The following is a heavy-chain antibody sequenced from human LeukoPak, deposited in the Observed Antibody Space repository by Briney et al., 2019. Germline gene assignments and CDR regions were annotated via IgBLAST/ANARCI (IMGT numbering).Heavy chain of an antibody. J-gene: IGHJ5*02. D-gene: IGHD6-13*01. CDR1: GGSISSGGYS. CDR3: ARRYSSSCWFDP. V-gene: IGHV4-30-2*01. Sequence: SETLSLTCAVSGGSISSGGYSWSWIRQPPGKGLEWIGYIYHRGSTYYNPSLKSRVTISVDRSKNQFSLKLSSVTAADTAVYYCARRYSSSCWFDPWGQGTLVTVSS. CDR2: IYHRGST.